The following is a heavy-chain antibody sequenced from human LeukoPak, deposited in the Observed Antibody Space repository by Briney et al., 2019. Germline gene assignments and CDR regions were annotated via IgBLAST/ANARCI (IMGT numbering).Heavy chain of an antibody. Sequence: GASVKVSCKASGYTFTGYYMHWVRQAPGQGLEWMGWINPNSGGTNYAQKFQGRVTMTRDTSISTAYMELSRLRSDDTAVYYCARRRYYDSRVGAFDIWGQGTMVTVSS. CDR2: INPNSGGT. V-gene: IGHV1-2*02. J-gene: IGHJ3*02. CDR1: GYTFTGYY. CDR3: ARRRYYDSRVGAFDI. D-gene: IGHD3-22*01.